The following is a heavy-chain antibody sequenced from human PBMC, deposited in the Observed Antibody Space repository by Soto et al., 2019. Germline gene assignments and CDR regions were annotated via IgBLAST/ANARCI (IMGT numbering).Heavy chain of an antibody. CDR2: INLAGPDK. CDR1: GFTLSHFW. V-gene: IGHV3-7*03. CDR3: ARECHMATVFAVVIKWWIDS. Sequence: PGGSLRLSCSASGFTLSHFWWSWVRQVPGKGLEWVAAINLAGPDKHYVDSVRGRFTLSRDNAQNSVYLQMHSLRVEDTAVYYCARECHMATVFAVVIKWWIDSWGQGTLVTVSS. D-gene: IGHD3-3*01. J-gene: IGHJ5*01.